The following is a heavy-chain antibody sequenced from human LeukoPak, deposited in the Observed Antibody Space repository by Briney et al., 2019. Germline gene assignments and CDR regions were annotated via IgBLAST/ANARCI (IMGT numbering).Heavy chain of an antibody. V-gene: IGHV4-39*01. CDR2: IYYSGST. CDR3: ARTAMTKVVRFDP. CDR1: GGSISSSSYY. D-gene: IGHD5-18*01. Sequence: SETLSLTCTVSGGSISSSSYYWGWIRQPPGKGLEWIGSIYYSGSTYYNPSLKSRVTISVDTSKYQFSLKLSSVTAADTAVYYCARTAMTKVVRFDPWGQGTLVTVSS. J-gene: IGHJ5*02.